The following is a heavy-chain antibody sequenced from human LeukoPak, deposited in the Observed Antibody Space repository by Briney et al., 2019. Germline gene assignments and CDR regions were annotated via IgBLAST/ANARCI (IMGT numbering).Heavy chain of an antibody. CDR1: GYSISSSNW. D-gene: IGHD2/OR15-2a*01. Sequence: SETLSLTCAVSGYSISSSNWWGWIRPPPGKGLEWIGYIYYSGSTNYNPSLKSRVTISVDTSKNQFSLKLSSVTAADTAVYYCARSPFNRDEMAFDIWGQGTMVTVSS. CDR2: IYYSGST. CDR3: ARSPFNRDEMAFDI. V-gene: IGHV4-28*01. J-gene: IGHJ3*02.